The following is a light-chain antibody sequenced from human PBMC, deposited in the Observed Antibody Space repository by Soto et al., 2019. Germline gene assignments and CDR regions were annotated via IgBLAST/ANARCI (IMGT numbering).Light chain of an antibody. V-gene: IGKV3-15*01. CDR3: QQYNNWTPLT. CDR2: SAS. J-gene: IGKJ4*01. CDR1: QSVSSN. Sequence: EIVMTQSPATLSVSPGERATLSCRASQSVSSNLAWYQQKPGQAPRLLIYSASTRTTGIPARFRGSGSGTEFTLALCSVQSEDLSVYYCQQYNNWTPLTFGGGTKVEIK.